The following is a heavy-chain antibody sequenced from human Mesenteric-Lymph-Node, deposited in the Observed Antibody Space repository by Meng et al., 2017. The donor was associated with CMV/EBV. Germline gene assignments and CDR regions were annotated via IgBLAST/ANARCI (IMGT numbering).Heavy chain of an antibody. CDR3: ARVYCTTGRCYCSTAN. D-gene: IGHD2-8*01. J-gene: IGHJ4*02. Sequence: ASVLVSCKASLYSYGIIWVRQAPGQGLDWMVESSPDTGEKQYARKFQGSVTGSRDIFTHVIYMELKGLRYDDTAVYYCARVYCTTGRCYCSTANWGQGTLVTVSS. V-gene: IGHV1-18*01. CDR2: SSPDTGEK. CDR1: LYSYG.